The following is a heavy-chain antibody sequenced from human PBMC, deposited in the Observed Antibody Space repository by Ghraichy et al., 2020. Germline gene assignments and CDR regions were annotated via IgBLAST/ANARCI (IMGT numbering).Heavy chain of an antibody. CDR1: GFTFGSYG. J-gene: IGHJ4*02. Sequence: GGSLRLSCSASGFTFGSYGMSWVRQAPGKGLEWVSSIHSGGYTFYADSVRGRFTISRDNSENTLHLQMSSLRVEDTAVYYCARLSGSSFIDYWGQGTLVTVSS. CDR3: ARLSGSSFIDY. D-gene: IGHD1-26*01. V-gene: IGHV3-23*01. CDR2: IHSGGYT.